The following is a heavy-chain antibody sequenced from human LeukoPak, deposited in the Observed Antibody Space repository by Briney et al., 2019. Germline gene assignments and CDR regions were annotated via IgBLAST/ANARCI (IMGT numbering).Heavy chain of an antibody. D-gene: IGHD2-21*02. CDR3: ARDKVYCGGDCYSTYYFDY. J-gene: IGHJ4*02. Sequence: SVKVSCKASGGTFSSYAISWERQAPGQGLEWMGRIIPIFGTANYAQKFQGRVTITTDESTSTAYMELSSLRSEDTAVYYCARDKVYCGGDCYSTYYFDYWGQGTLVTVSS. V-gene: IGHV1-69*05. CDR1: GGTFSSYA. CDR2: IIPIFGTA.